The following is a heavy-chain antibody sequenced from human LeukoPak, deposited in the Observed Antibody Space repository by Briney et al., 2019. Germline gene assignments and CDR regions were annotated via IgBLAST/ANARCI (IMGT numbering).Heavy chain of an antibody. J-gene: IGHJ4*02. CDR3: ARGTVTAPDY. CDR1: GFTFSSYA. CDR2: ISSSGSTI. V-gene: IGHV3-48*01. Sequence: PGGSLRLSCAASGFTFSSYAMSWVRQAPGKGLEWVSYISSSGSTIYYADSVKGRFTISRDNSKNTLYLQMNRLRPEDTAVYYCARGTVTAPDYWGQGTLVTVSS. D-gene: IGHD2-21*02.